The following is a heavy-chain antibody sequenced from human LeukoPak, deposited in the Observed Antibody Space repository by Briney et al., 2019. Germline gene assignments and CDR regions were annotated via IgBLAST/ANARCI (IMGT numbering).Heavy chain of an antibody. CDR2: ISGSSTYI. CDR1: GFTFSTYS. CDR3: ARVKGTERDY. D-gene: IGHD3/OR15-3a*01. J-gene: IGHJ4*02. Sequence: GGSLRLSCAASGFTFSTYSMNWVRQAPGKGLEWVSSISGSSTYIFYADSVKGRFTISRDNAKNSLYLQMNSLRVVDTAVYYCARVKGTERDYWGQGTLVTVSS. V-gene: IGHV3-21*01.